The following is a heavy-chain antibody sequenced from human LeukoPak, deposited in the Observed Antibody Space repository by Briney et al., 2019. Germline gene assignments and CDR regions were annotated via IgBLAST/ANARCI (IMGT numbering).Heavy chain of an antibody. J-gene: IGHJ4*02. Sequence: GASVKVSCKASGGTFSSYAISWVRQAPGQGLEWMGRIIPILGIANYAQKFQGRVTITADKSTSTAYMELSSLRSEDTAVYYCATSRGYSGYEAYWGQGTLVTVSS. D-gene: IGHD5-12*01. V-gene: IGHV1-69*04. CDR3: ATSRGYSGYEAY. CDR2: IIPILGIA. CDR1: GGTFSSYA.